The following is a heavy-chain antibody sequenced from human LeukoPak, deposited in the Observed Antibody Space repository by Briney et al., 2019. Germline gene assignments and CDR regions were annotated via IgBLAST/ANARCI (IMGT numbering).Heavy chain of an antibody. V-gene: IGHV3-74*01. CDR1: GFTFSSYW. J-gene: IGHJ4*02. CDR2: INGERNIT. CDR3: VRAIQGIADF. D-gene: IGHD6-13*01. Sequence: SGGSLRHSCAASGFTFSSYWMHWVRQPPGKGLVWVSRINGERNITTYADSVKGRFTISRDNAKNTLSLQMNGLTAADTATYYCVRAIQGIADFWGQGILVTVSS.